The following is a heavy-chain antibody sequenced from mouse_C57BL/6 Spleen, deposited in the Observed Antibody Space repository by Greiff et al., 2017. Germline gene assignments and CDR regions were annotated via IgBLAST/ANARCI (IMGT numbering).Heavy chain of an antibody. V-gene: IGHV8-8*01. CDR3: ARMNYYGSSYVGTWFAY. J-gene: IGHJ3*01. D-gene: IGHD1-1*01. CDR2: IWWDDDK. Sequence: QVTLKVSGPGILQPSQTLSLTCSFSGFSLSTFGMGVGWIRQPSGKGLEWLAHIWWDDDKYYNPALKSRLTISKDTSKNQVFLKIANVDTADTATYYCARMNYYGSSYVGTWFAYWGQGTLVTVSA. CDR1: GFSLSTFGMG.